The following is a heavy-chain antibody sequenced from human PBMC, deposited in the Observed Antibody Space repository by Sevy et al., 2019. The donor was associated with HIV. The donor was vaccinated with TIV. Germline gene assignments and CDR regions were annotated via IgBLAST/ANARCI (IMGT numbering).Heavy chain of an antibody. CDR3: ARDLPYCRGGSCYSPAGWLDP. CDR1: GGSISSGGYY. Sequence: SETLSLTCSVSGGSISSGGYYWSWIRQHPGKGLEWIGYIYYSGSTFYNPSLKSRVSISVDTSKNQFSLRLSSLTAAETAVYYCARDLPYCRGGSCYSPAGWLDPWGQGILVTVSS. V-gene: IGHV4-31*03. CDR2: IYYSGST. J-gene: IGHJ5*02. D-gene: IGHD2-15*01.